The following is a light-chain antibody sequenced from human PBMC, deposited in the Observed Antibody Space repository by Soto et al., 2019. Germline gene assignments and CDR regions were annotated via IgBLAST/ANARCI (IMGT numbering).Light chain of an antibody. CDR1: QSISNS. CDR3: QRYNSYSEA. V-gene: IGKV1-5*01. J-gene: IGKJ1*01. Sequence: DIQMTQSPSSLSASVGDRVTITCRASQSISNSLNWYQQRPGKAPKLLIYDASSLESGVPSRFSGSGSGTEFTLTISSLQPDDFATYYCQRYNSYSEAFGQGTKVDIK. CDR2: DAS.